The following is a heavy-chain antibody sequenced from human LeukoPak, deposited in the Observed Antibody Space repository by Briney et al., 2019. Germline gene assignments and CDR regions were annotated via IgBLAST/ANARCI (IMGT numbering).Heavy chain of an antibody. CDR1: GYTFTSYG. CDR3: AREGTHYYDSSGYLMYYMDV. J-gene: IGHJ6*03. CDR2: ISAYNGNT. D-gene: IGHD3-22*01. Sequence: ASVKVSCKASGYTFTSYGISWVRQAPGQGLEWMGWISAYNGNTNHAQKLQGRVTMTTDTSTSTAYMELRSLRSDDTAVYYCAREGTHYYDSSGYLMYYMDVWGKGTTVTVS. V-gene: IGHV1-18*01.